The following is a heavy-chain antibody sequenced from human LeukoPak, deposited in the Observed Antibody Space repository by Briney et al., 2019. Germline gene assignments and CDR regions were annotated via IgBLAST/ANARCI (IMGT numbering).Heavy chain of an antibody. CDR1: GFTVSSNY. Sequence: GGSLRLSCAASGFTVSSNYMSWVRQAPGKGLEWVSVIYSGGSTYYADSVKGRFTISRDNSKNTLYLQMNSLRAEDTAVYYCARDPPARYSSGWYSYRGQGTLVTVSS. J-gene: IGHJ4*02. D-gene: IGHD6-19*01. V-gene: IGHV3-53*01. CDR3: ARDPPARYSSGWYSY. CDR2: IYSGGST.